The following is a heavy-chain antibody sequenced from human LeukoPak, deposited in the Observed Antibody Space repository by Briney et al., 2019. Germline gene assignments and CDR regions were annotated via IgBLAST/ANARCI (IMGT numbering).Heavy chain of an antibody. V-gene: IGHV3-23*01. CDR1: GFTFSSYA. Sequence: GGSLRLSCAASGFTFSSYAMSWVRQAPGKGPEWVSTISGRDGSTYCADSVKGRFTISRDNSKNTLYLQINSLRPEDTAVYYCARDRSGDYGDYGDAFDIWGQGTMVTVSS. CDR3: ARDRSGDYGDYGDAFDI. J-gene: IGHJ3*02. CDR2: ISGRDGST. D-gene: IGHD4-17*01.